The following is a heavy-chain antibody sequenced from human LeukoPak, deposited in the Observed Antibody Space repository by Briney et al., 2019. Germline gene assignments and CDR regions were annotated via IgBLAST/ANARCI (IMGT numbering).Heavy chain of an antibody. D-gene: IGHD3-22*01. Sequence: GASVKVSCKVSGYTLTELSMHWVRQAPGKGLEWMGGFDPEDGETIYAQKFQGRVTMTRDTSISTAYMELSRLRSDDTAVYYCARGLLYYYDSSGYYPNDAFDIWGQGTMVTVSS. CDR2: FDPEDGET. CDR1: GYTLTELS. V-gene: IGHV1-24*01. J-gene: IGHJ3*02. CDR3: ARGLLYYYDSSGYYPNDAFDI.